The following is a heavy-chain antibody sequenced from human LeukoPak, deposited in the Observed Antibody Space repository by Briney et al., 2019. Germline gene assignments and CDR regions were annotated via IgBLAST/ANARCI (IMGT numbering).Heavy chain of an antibody. CDR2: VSHSGST. CDR1: GASISSGGYY. Sequence: SETLSLTCTVSGASISSGGYYWGWIRQPPGKGLEWTGYVSHSGSTYYSPSLKSRVTISVDLSKNQFSLMLNSVTAADTAVYYCAREDYGYLDCWGQGTLVTVSS. V-gene: IGHV4-30-2*01. J-gene: IGHJ4*02. CDR3: AREDYGYLDC. D-gene: IGHD4-17*01.